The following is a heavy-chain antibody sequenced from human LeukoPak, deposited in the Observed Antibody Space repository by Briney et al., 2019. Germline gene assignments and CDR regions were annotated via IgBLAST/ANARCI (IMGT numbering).Heavy chain of an antibody. CDR2: IIPMYGKA. CDR1: GGTFSSYA. J-gene: IGHJ3*02. Sequence: ASVKVSCKASGGTFSSYAISWVPQAPGQGLEWMGGIIPMYGKANNAQQCQSSDKIATDEATSTDYMELSSLRSEDTAVYYCARVDFWSGYYRTGDAFDIWGQGTMVTVSS. V-gene: IGHV1-69*05. D-gene: IGHD3-3*01. CDR3: ARVDFWSGYYRTGDAFDI.